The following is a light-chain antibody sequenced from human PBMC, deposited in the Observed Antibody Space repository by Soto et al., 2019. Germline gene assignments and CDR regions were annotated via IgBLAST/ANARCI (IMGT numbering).Light chain of an antibody. CDR1: HAINNY. CDR2: DSS. CDR3: QQFDNLPVT. J-gene: IGKJ5*01. V-gene: IGKV1-33*01. Sequence: DIQMTQSPSSLSASVGDRVTIICQASHAINNYLNWYQQKPGKAPKLLIYDSSNLEIGVPSRFSGSGYGTRFSFTISSLQPEDIATYYCQQFDNLPVTFGQGTRLEIK.